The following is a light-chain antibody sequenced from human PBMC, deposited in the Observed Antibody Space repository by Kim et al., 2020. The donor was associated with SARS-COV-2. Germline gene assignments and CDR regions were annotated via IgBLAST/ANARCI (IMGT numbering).Light chain of an antibody. CDR3: NSRDSSGNHWV. Sequence: GQTVRITCERDSLRSYDSSWYQQKPGQAPVLVIYGKNNRPSGIPDRFSGSSSGNTASLTITGAQAEDEADYYCNSRDSSGNHWVFGGWTQLTVL. V-gene: IGLV3-19*01. CDR1: SLRSYD. J-gene: IGLJ3*02. CDR2: GKN.